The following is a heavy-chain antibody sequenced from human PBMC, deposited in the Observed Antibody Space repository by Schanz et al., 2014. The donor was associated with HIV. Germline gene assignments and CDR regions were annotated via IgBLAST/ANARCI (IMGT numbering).Heavy chain of an antibody. J-gene: IGHJ5*02. CDR1: GFTFSTYA. V-gene: IGHV3-23*01. Sequence: EVQLLESGGGLVQPGGSLRLSCAASGFTFSTYAMNWVRQAPGKGLEWVSGISGSGGSTYYADSVKGRFTISRDNSKNTLYMQMNSLRVEDTAVYYCATLVVIIMEEKWFDPWGQGTLVTVSS. CDR3: ATLVVIIMEEKWFDP. CDR2: ISGSGGST. D-gene: IGHD3-22*01.